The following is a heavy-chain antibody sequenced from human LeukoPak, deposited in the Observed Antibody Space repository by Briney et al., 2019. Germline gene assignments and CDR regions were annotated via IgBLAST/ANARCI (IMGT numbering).Heavy chain of an antibody. CDR3: AREGTAGTNLNWFDP. CDR2: INHSGST. Sequence: PSETLSLTCTVSGGSISSYYWSWIRQPPGKGLEWIGEINHSGSTNYNPSLKSRVTISVDTSKNQFSLKLSSVTAADTAVYYCAREGTAGTNLNWFDPWGQGTLVTVSS. J-gene: IGHJ5*02. CDR1: GGSISSYY. D-gene: IGHD1-1*01. V-gene: IGHV4-34*01.